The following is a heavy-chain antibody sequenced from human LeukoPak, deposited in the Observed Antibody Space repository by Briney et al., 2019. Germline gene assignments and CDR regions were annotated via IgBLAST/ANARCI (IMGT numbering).Heavy chain of an antibody. Sequence: GGSLRLSCAASGFTFSSYAMSWVRQAPGKGLKWVSIIGGSGDPTYYADSVKGRFTISRDNSKNTLYLQMNSLRAEDTALYYCAKVRATGWGPFDYWGQGTLVTVSS. CDR1: GFTFSSYA. CDR2: IGGSGDPT. V-gene: IGHV3-23*01. J-gene: IGHJ4*02. D-gene: IGHD6-19*01. CDR3: AKVRATGWGPFDY.